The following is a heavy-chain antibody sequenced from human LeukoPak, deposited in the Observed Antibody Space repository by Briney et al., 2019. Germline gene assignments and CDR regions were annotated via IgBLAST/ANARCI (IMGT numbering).Heavy chain of an antibody. CDR2: IKQDGSEK. CDR1: GFTFSNYW. J-gene: IGHJ3*02. D-gene: IGHD3-22*01. Sequence: GGSLRLSCAASGFTFSNYWMSWVRQAPGKELEWVANIKQDGSEKYYVDSVKGRFTISRDNAKNSLYLQMNSLRAEDTAVYYCARGGRGSAAVVAPRSFDIWGQGTMVTVSS. V-gene: IGHV3-7*03. CDR3: ARGGRGSAAVVAPRSFDI.